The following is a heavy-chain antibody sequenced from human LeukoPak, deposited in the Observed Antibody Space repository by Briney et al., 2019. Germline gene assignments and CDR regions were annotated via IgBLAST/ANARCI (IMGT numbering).Heavy chain of an antibody. CDR3: ARGRIITMIVRAGRFDP. V-gene: IGHV4-34*01. D-gene: IGHD3-22*01. J-gene: IGHJ5*02. CDR2: INHSGST. CDR1: GGSFSGYY. Sequence: SETPSLTCAVYGGSFSGYYWSWIRQPPGKGLEWIGEINHSGSTNYNPSLKSRVTISVDTSKNQFSLKLSSVTAADTAVYYCARGRIITMIVRAGRFDPWGQGTLVTVSS.